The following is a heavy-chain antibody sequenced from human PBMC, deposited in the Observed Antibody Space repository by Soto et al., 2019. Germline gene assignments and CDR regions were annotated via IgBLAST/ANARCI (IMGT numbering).Heavy chain of an antibody. CDR3: ARDAPTYYYDSSGRPYFQH. J-gene: IGHJ1*01. Sequence: QVQLVQSGAEVKRPGASVKVSCKASGYTFIIYGISWVRQAPGQGLEWMGWSSAYNGNTNTAQKFQGRVTMTTDTSTSTAYMELRSLRSDDTALYYCARDAPTYYYDSSGRPYFQHWGQGTLVTVSS. V-gene: IGHV1-18*01. CDR1: GYTFIIYG. D-gene: IGHD3-22*01. CDR2: SSAYNGNT.